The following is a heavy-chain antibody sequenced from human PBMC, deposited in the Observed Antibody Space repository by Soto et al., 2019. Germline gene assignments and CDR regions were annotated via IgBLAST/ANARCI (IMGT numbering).Heavy chain of an antibody. V-gene: IGHV3-48*02. CDR3: ARAVTWGLDV. J-gene: IGHJ6*02. Sequence: EVQLVESGVGLVQPGWSLRLSCAASGFTFSLYSMSWVRQAPGKGLEWVSYISRSSTGIHYADSVKVRFTITSDDATNSMHLQMTSLRDGDTAVYYCARAVTWGLDVWGQGTTVSISS. D-gene: IGHD3-10*01. CDR1: GFTFSLYS. CDR2: ISRSSTGI.